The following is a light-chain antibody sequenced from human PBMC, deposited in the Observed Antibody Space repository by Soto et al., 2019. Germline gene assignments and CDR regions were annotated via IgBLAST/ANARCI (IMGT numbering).Light chain of an antibody. CDR2: NTN. Sequence: QTVVTQEPSFSVSPGGTVTLTCGLSSGSVSTSFYPSWYQQTPGQAPRTLIYNTNIRSSGVPDRFSGSILGDKAALTITGAQADDDSDYYCVLHMGNGIWVFGGGTKLTVL. V-gene: IGLV8-61*01. J-gene: IGLJ3*02. CDR3: VLHMGNGIWV. CDR1: SGSVSTSFY.